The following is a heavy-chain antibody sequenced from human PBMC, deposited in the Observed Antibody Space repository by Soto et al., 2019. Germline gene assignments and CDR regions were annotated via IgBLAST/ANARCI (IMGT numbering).Heavy chain of an antibody. CDR3: ARVRATVVTAYFDY. D-gene: IGHD2-15*01. CDR2: INHSGST. J-gene: IGHJ4*02. CDR1: GGSFSGYY. Sequence: QVQLQQWGAGLLKPSETLSLTCAVYGGSFSGYYWSWIRQPPGKGLEWIGEINHSGSTNYNPSLKSRVTISVDTSKNQFSLKLSSVTAADTAVYYCARVRATVVTAYFDYWGQGTLVTVSS. V-gene: IGHV4-34*01.